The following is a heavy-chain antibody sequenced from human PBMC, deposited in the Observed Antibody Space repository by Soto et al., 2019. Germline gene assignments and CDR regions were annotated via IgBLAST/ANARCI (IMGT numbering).Heavy chain of an antibody. V-gene: IGHV3-33*01. CDR1: GFTFSDDG. CDR2: VWFDGSIQ. D-gene: IGHD1-7*01. CDR3: ARVDFGGNSYYFDY. J-gene: IGHJ4*02. Sequence: PGGSLRLSCVASGFTFSDDGIHWVRQAPDKGLEWVAVVWFDGSIQYYGDSVKGRFTISRDNSNNTVDLQMNNLRAEDTAVYYCARVDFGGNSYYFDYWGQGTPVTVSS.